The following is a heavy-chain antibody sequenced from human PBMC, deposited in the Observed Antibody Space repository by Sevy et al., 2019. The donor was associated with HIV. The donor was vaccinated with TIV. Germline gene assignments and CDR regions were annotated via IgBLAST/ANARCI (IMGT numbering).Heavy chain of an antibody. CDR2: IFPDDSDT. D-gene: IGHD3-22*01. V-gene: IGHV5-51*01. J-gene: IGHJ4*02. CDR1: GYSFTSHW. CDR3: APSRSGYFDSSGYYLY. Sequence: GESLKISCQGSGYSFTSHWIGWVRHMPGKGLEWMGIIFPDDSDTRYSPSFQGQVTFSADKSINTAYLQWSSLKASDTAMSYCAPSRSGYFDSSGYYLYWGQGTLVTVSS.